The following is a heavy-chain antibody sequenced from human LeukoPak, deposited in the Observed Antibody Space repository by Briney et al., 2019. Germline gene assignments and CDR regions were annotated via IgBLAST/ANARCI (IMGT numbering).Heavy chain of an antibody. J-gene: IGHJ4*02. CDR1: GGTFSSYA. CDR3: ASSTLITMIGGY. D-gene: IGHD3-22*01. Sequence: SVKVSCKASGGTFSSYAISWVRQAPGQGLEWMGGIIPIFGTANYAQKFQGRVTITADKSTSTAYMELSRLRSDDTAVYYCASSTLITMIGGYWGQGTLVTVSS. V-gene: IGHV1-69*06. CDR2: IIPIFGTA.